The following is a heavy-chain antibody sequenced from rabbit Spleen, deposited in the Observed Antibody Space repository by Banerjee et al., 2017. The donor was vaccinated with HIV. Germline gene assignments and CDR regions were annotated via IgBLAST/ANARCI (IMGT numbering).Heavy chain of an antibody. V-gene: IGHV1S45*01. Sequence: QEQLVESGGGLVQPEGSLTLTCKASGLDFSSSYYMCWVRQAPGKGLEWIAGIRIGSSPKTYYASWAKGRFTISKTSSTTVALQMTSLTAADTATYFCARSYTYGYAGYAYYFHLWGPGTLVTVS. CDR1: GLDFSSSYY. CDR2: IRIGSSPKT. CDR3: ARSYTYGYAGYAYYFHL. D-gene: IGHD6-1*01. J-gene: IGHJ4*01.